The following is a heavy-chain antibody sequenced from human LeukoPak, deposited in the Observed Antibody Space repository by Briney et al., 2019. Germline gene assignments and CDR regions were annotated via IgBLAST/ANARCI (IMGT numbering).Heavy chain of an antibody. Sequence: TPGGSLRLSCAASGFTFSRYNMNWVRQAPGKGLEWVSFISGSSSDIYYADSVKGRFTISRDSAKNSLYLQMNSLRAEDTAVYYCVTGGGDYWGQGTLVTVSS. CDR1: GFTFSRYN. CDR3: VTGGGDY. J-gene: IGHJ4*02. V-gene: IGHV3-21*01. D-gene: IGHD3-16*01. CDR2: ISGSSSDI.